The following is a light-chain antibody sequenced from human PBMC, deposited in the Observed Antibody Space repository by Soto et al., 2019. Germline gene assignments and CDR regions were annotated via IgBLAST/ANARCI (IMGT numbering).Light chain of an antibody. CDR3: MQALQSPRT. CDR2: LGS. CDR1: QSLLHSNGYNY. Sequence: VMTQSPLSLPVTPGEPASISCRSSQSLLHSNGYNYLVWYLQKPGRSPQLLTYLGSNRASGVPDRFSGSGSGTDFTLKISRVEAEDVGVYYCMQALQSPRTFGQGTKVEIK. V-gene: IGKV2-28*01. J-gene: IGKJ1*01.